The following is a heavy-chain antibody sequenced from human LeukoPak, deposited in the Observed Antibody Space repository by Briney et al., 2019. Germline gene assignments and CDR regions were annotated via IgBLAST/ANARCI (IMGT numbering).Heavy chain of an antibody. CDR2: INPSGGST. CDR1: VYTFTSYY. D-gene: IGHD3-22*01. J-gene: IGHJ4*02. V-gene: IGHV1-46*01. Sequence: GASVNVSCTASVYTFTSYYMHWVRQAPGQGLEWMGIINPSGGSTSYAQKFQGRVTMTRDTSTSTVYMELSSLRSEDTAVYYCARDHYDSSGYSSDWGQGTLVTVSS. CDR3: ARDHYDSSGYSSD.